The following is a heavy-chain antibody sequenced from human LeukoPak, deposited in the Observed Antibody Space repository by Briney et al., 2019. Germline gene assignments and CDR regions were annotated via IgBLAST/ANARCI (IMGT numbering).Heavy chain of an antibody. Sequence: GGSLRLSCTASKFTFMNYAKHWVRQAPGKGLEWLSTIGSAGGSIFYADSVKGRFTISRDNSKSTLFLQMDSLRVEDTALYYCAKRGEVSTYYYFESWGQGALVTVSS. V-gene: IGHV3-23*01. CDR1: KFTFMNYA. CDR2: IGSAGGSI. CDR3: AKRGEVSTYYYFES. D-gene: IGHD2/OR15-2a*01. J-gene: IGHJ4*02.